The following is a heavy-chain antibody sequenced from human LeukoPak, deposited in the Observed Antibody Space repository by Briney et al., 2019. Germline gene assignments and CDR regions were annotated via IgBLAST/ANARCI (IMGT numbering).Heavy chain of an antibody. J-gene: IGHJ4*02. V-gene: IGHV3-21*04. CDR2: ISSSSSYI. CDR1: GFTFSSYS. CDR3: AKDGGRAAAGPYYFDY. D-gene: IGHD6-13*01. Sequence: GGSLRLSCAASGFTFSSYSMNWVRQAPGKGLEWVSSISSSSSYIYYADSVKGRFTISRDNAKNSLYLQMNSLRAEDTAVYYCAKDGGRAAAGPYYFDYWVREPWSPSPQ.